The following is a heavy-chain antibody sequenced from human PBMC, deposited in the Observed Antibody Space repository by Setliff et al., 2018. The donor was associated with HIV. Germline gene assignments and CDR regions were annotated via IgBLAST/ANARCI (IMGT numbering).Heavy chain of an antibody. CDR3: ATVLRVGGSCLGSNYFDQ. V-gene: IGHV1-18*04. CDR1: GYTIPDFG. CDR2: ISAYDGKT. Sequence: ASVMVSCKASGYTIPDFGITWVRQAPGKGLEWVGEISAYDGKTKYEQKFQGRVTMTTDTFTGTAYMELRSLRSDDTAVYYCATVLRVGGSCLGSNYFDQWGQGTLVTVSS. D-gene: IGHD2-15*01. J-gene: IGHJ4*02.